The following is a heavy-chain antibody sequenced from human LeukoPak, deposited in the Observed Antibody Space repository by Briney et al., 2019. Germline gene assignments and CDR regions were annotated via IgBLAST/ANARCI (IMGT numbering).Heavy chain of an antibody. CDR2: IYYSGST. CDR3: ARDASNFLGWFDP. Sequence: SETLFLTCTVSGGSIGSHYWSWIRQPPGKGLEWIGYIYYSGSTNYNPSLKSRVTISVDTSKNQFSLKLSSVTAADTAVYYCARDASNFLGWFDPWGQGTLVTVSS. V-gene: IGHV4-59*11. D-gene: IGHD2/OR15-2a*01. J-gene: IGHJ5*02. CDR1: GGSIGSHY.